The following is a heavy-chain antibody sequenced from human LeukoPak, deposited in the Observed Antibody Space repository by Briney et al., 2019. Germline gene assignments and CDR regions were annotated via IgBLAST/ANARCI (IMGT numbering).Heavy chain of an antibody. CDR1: GASISSGNNY. Sequence: SETLSLTCSVSGASISSGNNYWGWIRQPPGKTLEWIGSIYSSGSTYYNPSLKSRVIVIIDTPKNHFSLTLSSVTAADTAVYYCTRSDGYGLVGIWGQGTMVTVSS. CDR2: IYSSGST. CDR3: TRSDGYGLVGI. D-gene: IGHD3-10*01. V-gene: IGHV4-39*07. J-gene: IGHJ3*02.